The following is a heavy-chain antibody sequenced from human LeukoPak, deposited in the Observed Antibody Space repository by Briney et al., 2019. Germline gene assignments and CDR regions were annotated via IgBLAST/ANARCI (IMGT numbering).Heavy chain of an antibody. Sequence: SETLPLTCTVSGGSISIGGYYWSWIRQHPGKGLEWIGYIYYSGITYYNPSLKNRVTISVDTSKNQFSLYLSSVTAADTAVYYCARVTSGEFADYWGQGTLVTVSS. V-gene: IGHV4-31*03. CDR3: ARVTSGEFADY. D-gene: IGHD3-10*01. J-gene: IGHJ4*02. CDR1: GGSISIGGYY. CDR2: IYYSGIT.